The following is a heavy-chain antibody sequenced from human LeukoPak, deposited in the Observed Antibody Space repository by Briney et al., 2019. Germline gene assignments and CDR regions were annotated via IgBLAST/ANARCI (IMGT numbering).Heavy chain of an antibody. V-gene: IGHV3-30*02. D-gene: IGHD3-22*01. CDR3: EKDSSVYYYASRSLDY. CDR1: GFTFSSYG. Sequence: GRSLRVSCAASGFTFSSYGMHWVRQARGKGLEWVTFIGYDGSNKYYADSVKGRFTISRDNLKNRLYLQMNTLRAEDTALYYCEKDSSVYYYASRSLDYWGQGTLVTVSS. CDR2: IGYDGSNK. J-gene: IGHJ4*02.